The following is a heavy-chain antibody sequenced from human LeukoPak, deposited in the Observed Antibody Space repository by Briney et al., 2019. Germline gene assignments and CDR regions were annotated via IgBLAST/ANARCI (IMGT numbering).Heavy chain of an antibody. D-gene: IGHD2-2*01. CDR2: ISSSGSTI. CDR1: GFTFSSYE. J-gene: IGHJ4*02. V-gene: IGHV3-48*03. Sequence: GGSLRLSCAASGFTFSSYEMNWVRQAPGKGLEWISYISSSGSTIYYADSVKGRFTISRDNAKNSLFLQMNSLRAEDTAVYYCGRSGFCNSVSCYGLDLWGQGTLVTVSS. CDR3: GRSGFCNSVSCYGLDL.